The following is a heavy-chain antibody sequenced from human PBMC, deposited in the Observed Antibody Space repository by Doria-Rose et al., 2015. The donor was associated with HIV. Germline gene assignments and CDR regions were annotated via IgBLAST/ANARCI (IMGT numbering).Heavy chain of an antibody. D-gene: IGHD3-22*01. V-gene: IGHV4-59*01. CDR3: ARGTFYDSSGYYPYFDY. J-gene: IGHJ4*02. CDR2: IYYSRST. CDR1: GDSISTYY. Sequence: TCSVSGDSISTYYWHWIRQPPGKGLEWIGYIYYSRSTNHNPSLESRVTISVDPSKNQFSLKLSSVTAADTAVYYSARGTFYDSSGYYPYFDYWGQGTLVTVSS.